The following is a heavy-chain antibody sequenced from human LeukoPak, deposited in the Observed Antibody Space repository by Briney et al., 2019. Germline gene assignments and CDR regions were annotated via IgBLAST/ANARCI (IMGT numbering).Heavy chain of an antibody. CDR2: IYYSGST. CDR3: AREAAAENNWFDP. CDR1: GGSISSYY. J-gene: IGHJ5*02. V-gene: IGHV4-59*01. D-gene: IGHD6-13*01. Sequence: SETLSLTRTVSGGSISSYYWSWIRQPPGKGLEWIGYIYYSGSTNYNPSLKSRVTISVDTSKNQFSLKLSSVTAADTAVYYCAREAAAENNWFDPWGQGTLVTVSS.